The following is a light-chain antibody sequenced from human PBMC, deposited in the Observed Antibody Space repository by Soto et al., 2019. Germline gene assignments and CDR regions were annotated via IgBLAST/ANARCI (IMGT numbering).Light chain of an antibody. CDR2: ANN. CDR1: SCNIGSNA. Sequence: QSVLTQPPSVSGTPGQRVTISCTRSSCNIGSNAVDWYHQLPGTAPKVIIYANNQRPSGVPDRFSGSKCGTSASLAINWLQSDEEAHYYCAAWDDGLNGVVFGGGTKLTVL. V-gene: IGLV1-44*01. J-gene: IGLJ2*01. CDR3: AAWDDGLNGVV.